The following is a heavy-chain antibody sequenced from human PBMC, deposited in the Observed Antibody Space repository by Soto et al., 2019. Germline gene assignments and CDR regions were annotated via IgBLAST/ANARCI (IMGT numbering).Heavy chain of an antibody. V-gene: IGHV4-59*01. CDR1: GGSISSYY. J-gene: IGHJ6*02. CDR2: IYYSGST. Sequence: SETLSLTCTVSGGSISSYYWSWIRQPPGKGLEWIGYIYYSGSTNYNPSLKSRVTISVDTSKNQFSLKLSSVTAADTAVYYCARNDFWSGYYMGYYGMDVWGQGTTVTVSS. D-gene: IGHD3-3*01. CDR3: ARNDFWSGYYMGYYGMDV.